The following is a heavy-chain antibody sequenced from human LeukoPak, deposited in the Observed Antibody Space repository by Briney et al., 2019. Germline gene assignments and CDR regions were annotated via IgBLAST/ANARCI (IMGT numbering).Heavy chain of an antibody. J-gene: IGHJ6*02. CDR3: ARDNEPYYGSGSYYNLNYYYYGMDV. Sequence: PGGSLRLSCAASGFTFSSYDMHWVRQAAGKGLEWVSVIGTAGDSYYPGSVKGRFTISRDNSKNTLYLQMNSLRAEDTAVYYCARDNEPYYGSGSYYNLNYYYYGMDVWGQGTTVTVSS. CDR1: GFTFSSYD. V-gene: IGHV3-13*01. D-gene: IGHD3-10*01. CDR2: IGTAGDS.